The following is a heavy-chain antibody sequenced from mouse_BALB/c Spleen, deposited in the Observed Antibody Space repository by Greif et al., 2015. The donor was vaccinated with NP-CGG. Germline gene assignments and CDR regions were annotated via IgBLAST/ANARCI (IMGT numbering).Heavy chain of an antibody. D-gene: IGHD2-1*01. CDR3: TRGEGNYGNYDYFDY. CDR1: GYTFTSYW. V-gene: IGHV1-69*02. J-gene: IGHJ2*01. CDR2: IYPSDSYT. Sequence: QVQLQQSGAELVRPGASVKLSCKASGYTFTSYWINWVKQRPGQGLEWIGNIYPSDSYTNYNQKFKDKATLTVDKSSSTAYMQLSSPTSEDSAVYYCTRGEGNYGNYDYFDYWGQGTTLTVSS.